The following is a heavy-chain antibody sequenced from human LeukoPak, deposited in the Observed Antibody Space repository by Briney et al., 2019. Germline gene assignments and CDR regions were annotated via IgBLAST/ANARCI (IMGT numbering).Heavy chain of an antibody. CDR2: IYYSGST. Sequence: PSETLSLTCTVSGGSISSYYWSWIRQPPGKGLEWIGYIYYSGSTNYNPSLKGRVTISVDTSKNQFSLKLSSVTAADTAVYYCASDYCSGGSCYYGMDVWGQGTTVTVSS. D-gene: IGHD2-15*01. V-gene: IGHV4-59*01. CDR1: GGSISSYY. CDR3: ASDYCSGGSCYYGMDV. J-gene: IGHJ6*02.